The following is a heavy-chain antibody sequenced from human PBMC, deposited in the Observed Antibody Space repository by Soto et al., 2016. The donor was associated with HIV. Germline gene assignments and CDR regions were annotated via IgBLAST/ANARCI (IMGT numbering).Heavy chain of an antibody. V-gene: IGHV3-23*01. J-gene: IGHJ4*02. CDR3: TTDRWGHY. D-gene: IGHD3-16*01. Sequence: EVQLLESGGGLVQPGGSLRLSCVASGFTFSSYAMSWVRQAPGTGLEWVSSISGSGGNTYYGDSVKGRSTISRDNSENTLYLQMNSLRVEDTAIYYCTTDRWGHYWGQGTLVTVSS. CDR1: GFTFSSYA. CDR2: ISGSGGNT.